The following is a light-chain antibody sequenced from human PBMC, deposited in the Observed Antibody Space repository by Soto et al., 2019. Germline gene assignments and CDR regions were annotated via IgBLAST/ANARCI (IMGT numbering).Light chain of an antibody. CDR3: QQYNSYPWT. CDR2: DAS. Sequence: DIQMTQSPSTLSASVGDRVTITCRASQSLGGWLAWYQQKPGKAPMLLIYDASSLESGVPGRFSGSISGTEFTLTISSLQPDDFATYHCQQYNSYPWTFGQGTKVEIK. CDR1: QSLGGW. J-gene: IGKJ1*01. V-gene: IGKV1-5*01.